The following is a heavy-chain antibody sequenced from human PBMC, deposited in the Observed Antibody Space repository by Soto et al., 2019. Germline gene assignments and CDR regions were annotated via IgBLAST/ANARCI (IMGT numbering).Heavy chain of an antibody. V-gene: IGHV1-46*03. CDR2: INPSGGST. J-gene: IGHJ3*02. CDR1: GYTFTNDD. CDR3: ATLIGAFDI. Sequence: GASVKVSCKTSGYTFTNDDINWVRQAAGQGLEWMGIINPSGGSTSYAQKFQGRVTMTRDTSTSTVYMELSSLRSEDTAVYYCATLIGAFDIWGQGTMVTVSS.